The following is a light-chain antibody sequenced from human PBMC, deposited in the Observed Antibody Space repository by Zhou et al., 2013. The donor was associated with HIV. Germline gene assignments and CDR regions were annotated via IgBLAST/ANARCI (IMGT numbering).Light chain of an antibody. CDR1: QTIGRY. CDR2: GAS. Sequence: DIQMTQSPSSLSASVGDTVTISCRAGQTIGRYLNWYQHKPGKAPKLLIYGASSLQSGVPLRFRGSGSGTEFTLTISCLQPEDFATYYCQQSQSYSTRTFGPGTKVEIK. CDR3: QQSQSYSTRT. V-gene: IGKV1-39*01. J-gene: IGKJ3*01.